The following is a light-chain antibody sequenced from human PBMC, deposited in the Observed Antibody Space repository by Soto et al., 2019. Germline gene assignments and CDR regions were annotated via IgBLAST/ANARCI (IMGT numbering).Light chain of an antibody. Sequence: EIVLTQSPGTLSLSPGEGATLSCRASQSVSSNYLAWYQQKLGQPPRLLIYGASDRATGIPDRFSGSGSGTDFTLTINRLEPEDFAVYYCQQYGSSPITFGQGTRLDIK. CDR1: QSVSSNY. CDR3: QQYGSSPIT. V-gene: IGKV3-20*01. J-gene: IGKJ5*01. CDR2: GAS.